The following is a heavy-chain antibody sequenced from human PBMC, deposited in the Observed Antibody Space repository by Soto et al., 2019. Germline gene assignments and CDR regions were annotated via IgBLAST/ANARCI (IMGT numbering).Heavy chain of an antibody. J-gene: IGHJ6*03. CDR1: GFTLSSYW. Sequence: EVQLVESGGGLVQPGGALTLSCVASGFTLSSYWMHWVRQAPGKRLVWVSRINADGGTTYYVDSVRGRFTASRDNAKNTLSLQMNSLTADDTAVYYCASPQFSSPDYYMAVWGKGTAVTVSS. CDR3: ASPQFSSPDYYMAV. CDR2: INADGGTT. V-gene: IGHV3-74*01. D-gene: IGHD6-6*01.